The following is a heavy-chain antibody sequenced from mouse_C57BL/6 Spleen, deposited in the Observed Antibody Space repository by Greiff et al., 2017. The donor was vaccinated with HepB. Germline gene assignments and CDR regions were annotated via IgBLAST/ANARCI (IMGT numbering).Heavy chain of an antibody. CDR1: GFSLTSYG. Sequence: VQLQESGPGLVQPSQSLSITCTVSGFSLTSYGVHWVRQSPGKGLEWLGVIWSGGSTDYNAAFISRLSISKDNSKSQVFFKMTSLQADDTAIYYCARTGSSALAYWGQGTLVTVSA. D-gene: IGHD1-1*01. J-gene: IGHJ3*01. V-gene: IGHV2-2*01. CDR3: ARTGSSALAY. CDR2: IWSGGST.